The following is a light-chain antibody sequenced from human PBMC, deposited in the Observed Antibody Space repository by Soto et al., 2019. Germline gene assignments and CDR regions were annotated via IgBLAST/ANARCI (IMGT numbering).Light chain of an antibody. V-gene: IGKV1-39*01. CDR1: QTINSY. J-gene: IGKJ1*01. Sequence: DIQMTQSPSSLSASVGDRVTITCRASQTINSYLNWYQQKPGKAPKLLIYAASTLQSGVPSRFSGSGSGTDFTLTISSLQPEDIASYYCQQTYSTPWTFGQGTKVDIK. CDR2: AAS. CDR3: QQTYSTPWT.